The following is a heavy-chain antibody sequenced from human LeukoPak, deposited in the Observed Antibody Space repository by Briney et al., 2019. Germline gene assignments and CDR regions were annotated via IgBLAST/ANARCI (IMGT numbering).Heavy chain of an antibody. D-gene: IGHD4-11*01. V-gene: IGHV4-59*11. CDR3: ASSGSAVTTLHFDY. CDR1: GGSISSHY. J-gene: IGHJ4*02. CDR2: IYYSGST. Sequence: PSETLSLTCTVSGGSISSHYWSWIRQPPGKGLEWIGYIYYSGSTNYNPSLKGRVTISVDTSKNQFSLKLSSVTAADTAVYYCASSGSAVTTLHFDYWGQGTLVTVSS.